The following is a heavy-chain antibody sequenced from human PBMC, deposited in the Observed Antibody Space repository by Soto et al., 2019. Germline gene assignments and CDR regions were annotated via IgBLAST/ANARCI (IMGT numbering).Heavy chain of an antibody. CDR3: ASLYDSSGYYYPSHSGVGWFDP. J-gene: IGHJ5*02. V-gene: IGHV4-59*01. CDR2: IYYSGST. CDR1: GGSISSYY. D-gene: IGHD3-22*01. Sequence: SETLSLTCTVSGGSISSYYWSWIRQPPGKGLEWIGYIYYSGSTNYNPSLKSRVTISVDTSKNLFSLKLSSVTAADTTVYYCASLYDSSGYYYPSHSGVGWFDPWGQGTLVTVSS.